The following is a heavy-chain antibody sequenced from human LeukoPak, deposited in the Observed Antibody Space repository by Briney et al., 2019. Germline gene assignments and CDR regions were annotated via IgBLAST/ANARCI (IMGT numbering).Heavy chain of an antibody. Sequence: SETLSLTCTVSGGSISTYYWSWIRQPPGKGLEWIGYIYYSGSTSYNPSLKSRVTISVDTSKNQFSLKLSSVTAADTAVYYCAREEALGSGSFDYWGQGALVTVSS. J-gene: IGHJ4*02. CDR2: IYYSGST. V-gene: IGHV4-59*01. D-gene: IGHD1-26*01. CDR3: AREEALGSGSFDY. CDR1: GGSISTYY.